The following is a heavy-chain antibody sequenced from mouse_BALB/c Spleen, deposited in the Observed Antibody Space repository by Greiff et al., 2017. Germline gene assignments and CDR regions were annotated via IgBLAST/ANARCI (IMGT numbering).Heavy chain of an antibody. CDR1: GYTFTDYY. CDR2: IYPGSGNT. CDR3: AVYDYDGAWFAY. Sequence: VQLQQSGAELARPGASVKLSCKASGYTFTDYYINWVKQRTGQGLEWIGEIYPGSGNTYYNEKFKGKATLTADKSSSTAYMQLSSLTSEDSAVYFCAVYDYDGAWFAYWGQGTLVTVSA. V-gene: IGHV1-77*01. D-gene: IGHD2-4*01. J-gene: IGHJ3*01.